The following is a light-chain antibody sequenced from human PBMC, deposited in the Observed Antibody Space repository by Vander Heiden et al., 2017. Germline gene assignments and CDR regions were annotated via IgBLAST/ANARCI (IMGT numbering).Light chain of an antibody. J-gene: IGKJ4*01. CDR3: QYYPSFLT. CDR2: GAS. Sequence: EIVLTQSPGTLSLSPGERATISCRASQSVSSGYLAWHQQRPGQPPRLLIYGASSRATGIPGRFSGSGSGTDFTLTISRLEPEDFAVYYCQYYPSFLTFGGGTKVEIK. CDR1: QSVSSGY. V-gene: IGKV3-20*01.